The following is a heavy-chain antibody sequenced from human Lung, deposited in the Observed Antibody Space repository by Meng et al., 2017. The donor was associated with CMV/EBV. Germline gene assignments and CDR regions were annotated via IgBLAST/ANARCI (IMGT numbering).Heavy chain of an antibody. J-gene: IGHJ5*02. CDR3: ARFVDTAMATGWFDP. CDR1: GYTFTGYY. CDR2: INPNSGGT. V-gene: IGHV1-2*02. Sequence: SGYTFTGYYLHWVRQAPGQGLEWMGWINPNSGGTNYAQKFQGRVTMTRDTSISTAYMELSRLRSDDTAVYYCARFVDTAMATGWFDPWGQGTLVTVSS. D-gene: IGHD5-18*01.